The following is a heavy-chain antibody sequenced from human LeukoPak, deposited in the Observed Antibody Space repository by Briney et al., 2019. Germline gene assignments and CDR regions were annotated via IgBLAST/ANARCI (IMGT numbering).Heavy chain of an antibody. CDR1: GFTFSDYY. Sequence: GGSLRLSCAASGFTFSDYYMSWIRQAPGKGLEWVSYISSSSSYTNYADSVKGRFTISRDNAKNSLYLQMNSLRAEDTAVYYCARERLSTYYYDSSGSEDLDCWGRGTLVTVSS. D-gene: IGHD3-22*01. CDR3: ARERLSTYYYDSSGSEDLDC. CDR2: ISSSSSYT. J-gene: IGHJ4*02. V-gene: IGHV3-11*05.